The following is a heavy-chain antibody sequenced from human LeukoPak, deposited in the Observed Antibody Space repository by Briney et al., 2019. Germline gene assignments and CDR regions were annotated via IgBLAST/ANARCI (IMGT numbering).Heavy chain of an antibody. D-gene: IGHD3-22*01. Sequence: ASVKVSCKASGYTFTSYDINWVRQATGQGLEWMGWMNPNSGNTGYAQKFQGRVTITRNTSISTAYMELSSLRSEDTAVYYCARPLGYYDSFDYWGQGTLVTVSS. CDR1: GYTFTSYD. J-gene: IGHJ4*02. CDR3: ARPLGYYDSFDY. V-gene: IGHV1-8*03. CDR2: MNPNSGNT.